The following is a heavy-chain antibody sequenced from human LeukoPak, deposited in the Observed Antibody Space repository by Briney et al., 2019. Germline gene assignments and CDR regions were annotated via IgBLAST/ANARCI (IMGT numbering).Heavy chain of an antibody. CDR3: ARPRSYSGYDAVDI. J-gene: IGHJ3*02. CDR1: GFTFSSYW. V-gene: IGHV3-74*01. D-gene: IGHD5-12*01. CDR2: INSDGSST. Sequence: PGGSLRLSCAASGFTFSSYWMHWVRQAPGKGLVWVSRINSDGSSTSYADSVKGRFTISRDNAKNTLYLQMNSLRAEDTAVYYCARPRSYSGYDAVDIWGQGTMVTVSS.